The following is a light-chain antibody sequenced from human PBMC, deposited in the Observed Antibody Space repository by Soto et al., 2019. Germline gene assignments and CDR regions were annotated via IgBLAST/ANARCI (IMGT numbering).Light chain of an antibody. CDR2: YDD. CDR3: AAWDDSLGVVV. J-gene: IGLJ2*01. V-gene: IGLV1-36*01. CDR1: SSNVGNNA. Sequence: QSVLTQPPSVSEAPRQRVTISCSGSSSNVGNNAVNWYQQLPGKAPKLLVYYDDLPPSGVSDRFSGSKSGTSASLAISGLQSEDEAVYYCAAWDDSLGVVVFGRGTQLTVL.